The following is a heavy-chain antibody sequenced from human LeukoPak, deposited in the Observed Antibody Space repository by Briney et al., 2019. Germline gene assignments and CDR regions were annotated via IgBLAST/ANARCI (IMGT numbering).Heavy chain of an antibody. CDR3: AKLLGTATTYDS. V-gene: IGHV3-7*01. CDR2: INPDGSQK. J-gene: IGHJ4*02. D-gene: IGHD5-24*01. CDR1: GFTFRGYE. Sequence: PGGSLRLSCAASGFTFRGYEMNWVRQAPGKGLEWVASINPDGSQKLYVDSVKGRFTISRDNTKSSLYLQMNSLGAEDTAMYYCAKLLGTATTYDSWGQGTRVTVSS.